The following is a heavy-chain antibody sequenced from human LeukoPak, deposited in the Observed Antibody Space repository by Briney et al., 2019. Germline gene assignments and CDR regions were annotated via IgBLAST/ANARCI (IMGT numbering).Heavy chain of an antibody. D-gene: IGHD1-14*01. J-gene: IGHJ4*02. Sequence: GGSLRLSCGASGFTFSNYGMLWVRQAPGKGLEWVAFIRYDGSNKLYADSVKGRFTISRDNSKNTLYLHINSLRAEDTAVYYCAKDNPLDYWGQGTLVIVSS. V-gene: IGHV3-30*02. CDR2: IRYDGSNK. CDR3: AKDNPLDY. CDR1: GFTFSNYG.